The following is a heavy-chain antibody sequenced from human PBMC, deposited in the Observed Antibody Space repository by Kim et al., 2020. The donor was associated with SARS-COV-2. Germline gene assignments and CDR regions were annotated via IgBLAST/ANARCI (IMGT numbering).Heavy chain of an antibody. CDR3: ARKKRDGYIGSFDY. CDR2: IIPIFGTA. CDR1: GGTFSSYA. D-gene: IGHD5-12*01. Sequence: SVKVSCKASGGTFSSYAISWVRQAPGQGLEWMGGIIPIFGTANYAQKFQGRVTITADESTSTAYMELSSLRSEDTAVYYCARKKRDGYIGSFDYWGQGTLVTVSS. J-gene: IGHJ4*02. V-gene: IGHV1-69*13.